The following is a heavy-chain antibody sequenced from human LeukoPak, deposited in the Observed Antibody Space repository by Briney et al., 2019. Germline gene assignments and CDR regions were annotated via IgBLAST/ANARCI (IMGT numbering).Heavy chain of an antibody. CDR1: GFTFSSYS. D-gene: IGHD5/OR15-5a*01. CDR2: ISTSSSTI. Sequence: GSLRLSCAASGFTFSSYSMNWVRQAPGKGLEWLSYISTSSSTIYYADSVKGRFTISRDISMNSLYLQMNGLRDDDTAVYYCARSLKGYYYYMDVWGKGTTVTVSS. CDR3: ARSLKGYYYYMDV. J-gene: IGHJ6*03. V-gene: IGHV3-48*02.